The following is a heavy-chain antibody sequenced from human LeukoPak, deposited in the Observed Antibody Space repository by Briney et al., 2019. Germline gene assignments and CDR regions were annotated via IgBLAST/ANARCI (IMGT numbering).Heavy chain of an antibody. CDR1: GFTFSTYA. CDR3: ASAHYDFWSGYPM. CDR2: ISGSGSNT. D-gene: IGHD3-3*01. V-gene: IGHV3-23*01. J-gene: IGHJ4*02. Sequence: QSGGSLRLSCAASGFTFSTYAMSWVRQAPGKGLEWVSVISGSGSNTYYADSVKGRFTVPSDNSRNTLYLQMNSLRAEDTAVYYCASAHYDFWSGYPMWGQGTLVTVSS.